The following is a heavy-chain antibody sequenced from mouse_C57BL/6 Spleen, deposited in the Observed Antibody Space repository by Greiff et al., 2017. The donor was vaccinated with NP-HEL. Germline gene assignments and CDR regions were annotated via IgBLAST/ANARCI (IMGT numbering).Heavy chain of an antibody. J-gene: IGHJ3*01. CDR2: IDPSDSET. V-gene: IGHV1-52*01. CDR3: AREGGGSPFAY. CDR1: GYTFTSYW. Sequence: QVQLKQPGAELVRPGSSVKLSCKASGYTFTSYWMHWVKQRPIQGLEWIGNIDPSDSETHYNQKFKDKATLTVDKSSSTAYMQLSSLTSEDSAVYYCAREGGGSPFAYWGQGTLVTVSA. D-gene: IGHD1-1*02.